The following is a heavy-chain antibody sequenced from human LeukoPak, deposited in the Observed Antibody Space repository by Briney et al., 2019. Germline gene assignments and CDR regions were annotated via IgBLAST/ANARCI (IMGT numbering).Heavy chain of an antibody. J-gene: IGHJ3*02. D-gene: IGHD1-14*01. CDR3: ARDSIRYNQRGDAFDI. Sequence: GASVKVSCKASGYSFTSNVISWVRQAPGQGLEWMGWISAYNGNTNYAQKLQGRVTMTTNTSTGTAYMELRSLRSDDTAVYYCARDSIRYNQRGDAFDIWGQGTMVTVSS. V-gene: IGHV1-18*01. CDR2: ISAYNGNT. CDR1: GYSFTSNV.